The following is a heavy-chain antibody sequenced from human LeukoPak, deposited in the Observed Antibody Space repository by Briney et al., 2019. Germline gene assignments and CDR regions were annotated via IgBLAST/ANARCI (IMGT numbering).Heavy chain of an antibody. CDR2: ISYDGSNK. D-gene: IGHD6-13*01. V-gene: IGHV3-30*03. CDR3: ARDRAIAAAAGGDY. J-gene: IGHJ4*02. Sequence: GRSLRLSCAASGFTFSSYGMHWVRQAPGKGLEWVAVISYDGSNKYYADSVKGRFTISRDNSKNTLYLQMNSLRAEDTAVYYCARDRAIAAAAGGDYWGQGTLVTVSS. CDR1: GFTFSSYG.